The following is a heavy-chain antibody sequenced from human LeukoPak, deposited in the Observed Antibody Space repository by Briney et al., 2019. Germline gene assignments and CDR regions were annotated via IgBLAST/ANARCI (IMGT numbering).Heavy chain of an antibody. J-gene: IGHJ6*03. D-gene: IGHD1-26*01. V-gene: IGHV3-23*01. CDR2: ISGSGGST. Sequence: GGSLRLSCAASGFTFSSYGMSWVRQAPGKGLEWVSAISGSGGSTYYADSVKGRFTISRDNSKNSLYLQMNSLRAEDTAVYYCARASGSYSLYYYMDVWGKGTTVTVSS. CDR3: ARASGSYSLYYYMDV. CDR1: GFTFSSYG.